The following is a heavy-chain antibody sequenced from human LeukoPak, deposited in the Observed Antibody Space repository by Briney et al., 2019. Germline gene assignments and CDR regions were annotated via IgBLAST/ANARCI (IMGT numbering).Heavy chain of an antibody. Sequence: QPGGSLRLSCVASGFTFTNHGMHWVHQAPGKGLEWVASIWDDGSDKYSADSVRGRFTISRDNSKKTLYLQMNSLRAEDTAVYYCAKDAANLLYNFDYWGQGALVTVSS. CDR2: IWDDGSDK. CDR3: AKDAANLLYNFDY. V-gene: IGHV3-30*02. J-gene: IGHJ4*02. D-gene: IGHD2-15*01. CDR1: GFTFTNHG.